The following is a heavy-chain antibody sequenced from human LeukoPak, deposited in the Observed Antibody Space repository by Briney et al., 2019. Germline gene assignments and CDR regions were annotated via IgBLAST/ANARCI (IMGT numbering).Heavy chain of an antibody. J-gene: IGHJ4*02. CDR3: TATMVRGVNSFYYLDY. CDR2: IKSKTDGGTT. Sequence: AGGSLRLSCAASGFTFSNAWMSWVRQAPGKGLEWVGRIKSKTDGGTTDYAAPVKGRFTISRDDSKNTLYLQMNSLKTEDTAVYYCTATMVRGVNSFYYLDYWGQGTLVTVSS. V-gene: IGHV3-15*01. D-gene: IGHD3-10*01. CDR1: GFTFSNAW.